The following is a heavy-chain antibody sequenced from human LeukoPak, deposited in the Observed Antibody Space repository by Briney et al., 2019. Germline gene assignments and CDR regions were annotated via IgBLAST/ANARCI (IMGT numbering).Heavy chain of an antibody. V-gene: IGHV3-7*01. CDR3: ARGQD. Sequence: GGSLRLSCAASRFTFSCSWMSWVRQAPGKGLEWVANINQDGSEKYYVDSVKGRLTISRDNAKNSLYLQMNSLRAEDTAVYYCARGQDWGQGTLVTVSS. J-gene: IGHJ4*02. CDR2: INQDGSEK. CDR1: RFTFSCSW.